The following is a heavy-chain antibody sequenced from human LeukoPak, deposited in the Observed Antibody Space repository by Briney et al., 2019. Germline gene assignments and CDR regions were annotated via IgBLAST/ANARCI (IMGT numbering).Heavy chain of an antibody. V-gene: IGHV3-30*18. CDR3: AKDYAVTPLYHYYYGMDV. D-gene: IGHD4-11*01. Sequence: GGSLRLSCAASGFTFSSYGMHWVRQAPGKGLEWVAVISYDGSNKYYADSVKGRFTISRDNSKNTLYLQMNSLRAEDTAVYYCAKDYAVTPLYHYYYGMDVWGQGTTVTVSS. CDR1: GFTFSSYG. CDR2: ISYDGSNK. J-gene: IGHJ6*02.